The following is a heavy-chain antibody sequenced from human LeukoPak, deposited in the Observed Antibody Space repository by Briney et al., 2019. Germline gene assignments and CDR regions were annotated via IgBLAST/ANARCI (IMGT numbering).Heavy chain of an antibody. J-gene: IGHJ5*02. Sequence: SETLSLTCTVSGGSISSGDYYWSWIRQPPGKGLEWIGYSYYSGSTYYNPSLKSRVTISVDTSKNQFSLKLSSVTAADTAVYYCGRDWGEKTVPPHGRPVRYNWFDPWGQGTLVTVSS. V-gene: IGHV4-30-4*08. D-gene: IGHD3-16*01. CDR1: GGSISSGDYY. CDR3: GRDWGEKTVPPHGRPVRYNWFDP. CDR2: SYYSGST.